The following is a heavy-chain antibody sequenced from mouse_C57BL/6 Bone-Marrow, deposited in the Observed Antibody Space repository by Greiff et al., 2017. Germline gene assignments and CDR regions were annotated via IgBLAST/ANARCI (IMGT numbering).Heavy chain of an antibody. J-gene: IGHJ2*01. V-gene: IGHV5-6*01. Sequence: EVKLVESGGDLVKPGGSLKLSCAASGFTFSSYGMSWVRQTPDKRLEWVATISSGGSYTYYPDSVKGRFTISRDNAKNTLYLQMSSLKSEDTAMYYCARPPITTVVAFDYWGQGTTLTVSS. CDR3: ARPPITTVVAFDY. CDR2: ISSGGSYT. CDR1: GFTFSSYG. D-gene: IGHD1-1*01.